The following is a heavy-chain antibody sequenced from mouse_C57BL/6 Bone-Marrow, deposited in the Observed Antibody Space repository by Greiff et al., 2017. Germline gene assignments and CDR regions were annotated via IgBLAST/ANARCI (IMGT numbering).Heavy chain of an antibody. CDR3: AICPDECYYVSWYFDV. Sequence: QVQLQQPGAELVMPGASVKLSCKASGYTFTSYWMHWVKQRPGQGLEWIGEIDPSDSYTNYNQKFKGKSTLTVDTSSSTAYMQLSSLTSEDSAVFYCAICPDECYYVSWYFDVWGTGTTVTVSS. D-gene: IGHD1-1*01. V-gene: IGHV1-69*01. J-gene: IGHJ1*03. CDR1: GYTFTSYW. CDR2: IDPSDSYT.